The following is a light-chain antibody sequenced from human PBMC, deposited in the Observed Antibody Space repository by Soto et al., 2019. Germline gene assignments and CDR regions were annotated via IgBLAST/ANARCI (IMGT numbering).Light chain of an antibody. V-gene: IGLV2-14*01. CDR1: SSDVGGYNY. CDR2: DVS. Sequence: QSALTQPASVSESPGQSITISCTGTSSDVGGYNYVSWYQQHPGKAPKLMIYDVSNRPSGVSNRFSGSKSGNTASLTISGLQAEDEADYYCCSYTSSSSLYVFGTGTKLTVL. J-gene: IGLJ1*01. CDR3: CSYTSSSSLYV.